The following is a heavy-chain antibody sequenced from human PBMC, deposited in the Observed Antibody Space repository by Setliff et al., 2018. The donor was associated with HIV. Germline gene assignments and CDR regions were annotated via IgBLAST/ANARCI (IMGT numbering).Heavy chain of an antibody. CDR3: ARLMPNWDYFDY. V-gene: IGHV4-4*02. J-gene: IGHJ4*02. CDR1: GASISSGNW. CDR2: IFHTGST. Sequence: SETLSLTCAVSGASISSGNWWSWVRQSPGKGLEWVGEIFHTGSTNYNPSLKSRVTISVDTSKNHFSLNVSSLTAADTALYFCARLMPNWDYFDYWGQGTQVTVS. D-gene: IGHD2-2*01.